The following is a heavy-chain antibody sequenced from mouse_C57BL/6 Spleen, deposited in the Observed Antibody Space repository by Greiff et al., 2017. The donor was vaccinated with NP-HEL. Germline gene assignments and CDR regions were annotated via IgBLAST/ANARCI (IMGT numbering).Heavy chain of an antibody. V-gene: IGHV2-2*01. Sequence: VKLVESGPGLVQPSQSLSITCTVSGFSLTSYGVHWVRQSPGKGLEWLGVIWSGGSTDYNAAFISRLSISKDNSKSQVFFKMNSLQADDTAIYYCARTSLYYDYDWFAYWGQGTLVTVSA. CDR3: ARTSLYYDYDWFAY. D-gene: IGHD2-4*01. CDR1: GFSLTSYG. J-gene: IGHJ3*01. CDR2: IWSGGST.